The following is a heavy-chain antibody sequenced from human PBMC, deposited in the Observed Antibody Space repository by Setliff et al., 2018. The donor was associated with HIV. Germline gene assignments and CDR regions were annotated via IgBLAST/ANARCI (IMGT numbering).Heavy chain of an antibody. V-gene: IGHV4-39*01. CDR2: IHSSGTT. J-gene: IGHJ3*01. CDR1: GGSFSSSTYS. Sequence: SETLSLTCTVSGGSFSSSTYSWGWIRQPQGMGLVWIGSIHSSGTTYYNPSLKSRVAISVDTSRSQLALKLSSVTAADTAVSYCARHKTYYEFYELDVWGQGTMVTRLL. CDR3: ARHKTYYEFYELDV. D-gene: IGHD3-3*01.